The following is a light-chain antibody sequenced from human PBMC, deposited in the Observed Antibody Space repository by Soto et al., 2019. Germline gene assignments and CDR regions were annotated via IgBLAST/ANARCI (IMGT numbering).Light chain of an antibody. CDR3: CSYARSHYV. J-gene: IGLJ1*01. V-gene: IGLV2-23*02. CDR2: EVT. CDR1: SSDVGSYNL. Sequence: QSVLTQPASVSGSPGQSITISCTGTSSDVGSYNLVSWYQQHPGTAPKLMISEVTKRPSGVSNRFSGSKSGNTASLTISGLQAQDEADYYCCSYARSHYVFGTRTKVTVL.